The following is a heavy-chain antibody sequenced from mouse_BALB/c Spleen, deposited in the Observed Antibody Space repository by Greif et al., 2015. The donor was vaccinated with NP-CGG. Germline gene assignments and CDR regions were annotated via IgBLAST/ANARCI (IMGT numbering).Heavy chain of an antibody. CDR3: ARRYYYGRYFDV. CDR1: GFDFSRYW. D-gene: IGHD1-1*01. V-gene: IGHV4-1*02. CDR2: INPDSSTI. Sequence: DVHLVESGGGLVQPGGSLKLSCAASGFDFSRYWMSWVRQAPGKGLEWIGEINPDSSTINYTPSLKDKFIISRDNAKNTLYLQVSKVRSEDTALYYCARRYYYGRYFDVWGAGTTVTVSS. J-gene: IGHJ1*01.